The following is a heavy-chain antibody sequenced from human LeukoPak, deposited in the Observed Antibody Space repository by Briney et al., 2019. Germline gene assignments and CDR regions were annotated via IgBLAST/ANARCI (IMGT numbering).Heavy chain of an antibody. V-gene: IGHV4-38-2*02. CDR3: ARGGITLVRRIMRSFAFDI. J-gene: IGHJ3*02. Sequence: SETLSLTCTVSGYSISSGYYWGWIRQPPGKGLEWIGSIYHSGSTYYNPSLKSRVTISVDTSKNQFSLKLSSVTAADTAVYYCARGGITLVRRIMRSFAFDIWGQGTLVTVSS. CDR1: GYSISSGYY. CDR2: IYHSGST. D-gene: IGHD3-10*01.